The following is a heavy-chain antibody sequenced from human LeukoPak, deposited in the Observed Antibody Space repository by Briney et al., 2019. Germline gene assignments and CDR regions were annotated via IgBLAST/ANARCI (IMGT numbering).Heavy chain of an antibody. V-gene: IGHV4-39*07. D-gene: IGHD3-10*01. J-gene: IGHJ6*03. CDR3: ARVAGSRIPYYYYMDV. Sequence: ASETLSLTCTVSGGSISNDGYAWGWIRQSPGKGLEWIGSVFYSKSTYYNPSLKSRVTMSIETSRSQFYLNLNSVTAADTAVYYCARVAGSRIPYYYYMDVWGKGTTVTVSS. CDR1: GGSISNDGYA. CDR2: VFYSKST.